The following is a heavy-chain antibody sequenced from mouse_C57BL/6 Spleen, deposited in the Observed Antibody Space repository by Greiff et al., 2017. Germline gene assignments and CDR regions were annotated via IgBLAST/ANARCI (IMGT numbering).Heavy chain of an antibody. CDR3: AREETHWYFDV. J-gene: IGHJ1*03. Sequence: EVQGVESGGGLVKPGGSLKLSCAASGFTFSSYAMSWVRQTPEKRLEWVATISDGGSYTYYPDNVKGRFTISRDNAKNNLYLQMSHLKSEDTAMYYCAREETHWYFDVWGTGTTVTVSS. CDR2: ISDGGSYT. CDR1: GFTFSSYA. V-gene: IGHV5-4*01.